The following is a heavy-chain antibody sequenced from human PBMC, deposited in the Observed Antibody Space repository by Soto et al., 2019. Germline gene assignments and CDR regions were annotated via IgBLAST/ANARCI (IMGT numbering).Heavy chain of an antibody. CDR2: IKQDESDK. CDR3: AAYCYTMTCTHFHGYS. D-gene: IGHD3-16*02. Sequence: EAVNISCAGSGFRLRDYWMSWVRQDPGKGLEWVANIKQDESDKYYVDSVKGRFTISRDNAKNALYLQMNSLRVEDTAVYYCAAYCYTMTCTHFHGYSWGQGTQVTVSS. CDR1: GFRLRDYW. J-gene: IGHJ5*02. V-gene: IGHV3-7*03.